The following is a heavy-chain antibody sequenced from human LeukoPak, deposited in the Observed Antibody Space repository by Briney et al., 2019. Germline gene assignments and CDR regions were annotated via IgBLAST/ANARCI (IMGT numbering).Heavy chain of an antibody. Sequence: PSETLSLTCAASSGSFSGYYWSWIRLTPGKGLEWIGEIKGGGITNYNPSLRSRVTISKDTSNNQMSLNLHSATAADTAVYYCVRGFSGVVGDHWGQGTLVTVSS. J-gene: IGHJ4*02. V-gene: IGHV4-34*01. D-gene: IGHD3-10*01. CDR2: IKGGGIT. CDR1: SGSFSGYY. CDR3: VRGFSGVVGDH.